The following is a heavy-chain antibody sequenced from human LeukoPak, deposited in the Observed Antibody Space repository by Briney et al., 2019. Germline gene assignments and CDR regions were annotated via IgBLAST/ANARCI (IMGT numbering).Heavy chain of an antibody. V-gene: IGHV4-59*01. CDR2: IYYRGST. D-gene: IGHD3-9*01. CDR3: AREGYYDILTGPPGEYYYGMDV. J-gene: IGHJ6*02. Sequence: SETLSLTCTVSGVSISSYYWSWIRQPPGKGLEWIGYIYYRGSTNYNPSLKSRVTISVDTSKNQFSLKLSSVTAADTAVYYCAREGYYDILTGPPGEYYYGMDVWGQGTTVTVSS. CDR1: GVSISSYY.